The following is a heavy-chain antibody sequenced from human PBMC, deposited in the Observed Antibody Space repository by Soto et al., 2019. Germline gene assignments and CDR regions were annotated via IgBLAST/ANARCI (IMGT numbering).Heavy chain of an antibody. CDR3: ARSPPRGWLIYYFDY. CDR2: ISASGENT. CDR1: RITFSNCA. Sequence: EVQLLESGGGLVKPGGSLRLSCAATRITFSNCAMSWVRLAPGEGLEWVSVISASGENTYYADSVRGRFTVSRDNSKNTLYLQMNSLRAEDTAIYYCARSPPRGWLIYYFDYWGQGTLVTVSS. D-gene: IGHD3-22*01. J-gene: IGHJ4*02. V-gene: IGHV3-23*01.